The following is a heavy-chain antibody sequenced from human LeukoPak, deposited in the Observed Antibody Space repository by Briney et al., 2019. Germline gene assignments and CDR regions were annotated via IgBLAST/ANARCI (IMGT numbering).Heavy chain of an antibody. V-gene: IGHV3-7*01. D-gene: IGHD3-3*01. Sequence: GGSVRLSCEACGSTFNSYWMIWVRQAPGKGLEWVAHIRRDGSEKYYVDSVKGRFTISRDNVKNSVYLQMNSLRAEDTAVYYCSWSGEADWGQGNLVTVSS. CDR3: SWSGEAD. J-gene: IGHJ4*02. CDR1: GSTFNSYW. CDR2: IRRDGSEK.